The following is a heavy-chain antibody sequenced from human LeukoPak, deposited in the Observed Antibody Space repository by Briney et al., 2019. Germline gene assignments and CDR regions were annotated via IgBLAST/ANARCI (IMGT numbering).Heavy chain of an antibody. CDR1: GGTFSSYA. CDR3: ARRHSSSQTGVANWFDP. D-gene: IGHD6-6*01. CDR2: IIPIFGTA. J-gene: IGHJ5*02. Sequence: SVKVSCKASGGTFSSYAISWVRQAPGQGLEWMGGIIPIFGTANYAQKFQGRVTITTDESTSTAYMELSSLRSEDTAVYYCARRHSSSQTGVANWFDPWGQGTLVTVSS. V-gene: IGHV1-69*05.